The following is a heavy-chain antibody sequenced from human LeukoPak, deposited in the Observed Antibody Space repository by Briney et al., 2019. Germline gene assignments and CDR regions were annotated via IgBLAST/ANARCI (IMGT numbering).Heavy chain of an antibody. V-gene: IGHV3-74*01. D-gene: IGHD3-10*01. CDR2: INNVGSTT. CDR3: ARGGYGAGGTYYYGMDV. J-gene: IGHJ6*02. Sequence: GGSLRLSCAATGFTFRGYWFHWVRQVPGKGLVWVSRINNVGSTTIYADSVKGRFTISRDNAKNSLYLQMNSLRVEDTAVYYCARGGYGAGGTYYYGMDVWGQGTTVTVSS. CDR1: GFTFRGYW.